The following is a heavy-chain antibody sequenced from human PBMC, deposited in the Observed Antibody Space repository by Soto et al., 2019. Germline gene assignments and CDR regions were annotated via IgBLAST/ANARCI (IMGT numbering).Heavy chain of an antibody. CDR3: ARALELLRGSYSWFDP. CDR1: GGSISSSSYY. Sequence: QLQLQESGPGLVKPSETLSLTCTVSGGSISSSSYYWGWIRQPPGKGLEWIGSIYYSGSTYYNPSLKSRVTISVDTSKNQFSLKLSSVTAADTAVYYCARALELLRGSYSWFDPWGQGTLVTVSS. CDR2: IYYSGST. D-gene: IGHD1-7*01. J-gene: IGHJ5*02. V-gene: IGHV4-39*01.